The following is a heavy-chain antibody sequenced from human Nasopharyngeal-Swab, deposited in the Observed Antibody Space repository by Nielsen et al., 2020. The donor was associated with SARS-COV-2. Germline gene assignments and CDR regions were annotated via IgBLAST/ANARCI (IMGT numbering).Heavy chain of an antibody. Sequence: LKISCVASGFIFEDYAMHWVRQAPGKGLEWVSGITWNSGSTGYADSVKGRFTISRDNAKNSLYLQMNNLRTEDTALYYCAKSRGSTWPDDPFDIWGQGTMVTVSP. D-gene: IGHD6-13*01. CDR1: GFIFEDYA. CDR2: ITWNSGST. CDR3: AKSRGSTWPDDPFDI. J-gene: IGHJ3*02. V-gene: IGHV3-9*01.